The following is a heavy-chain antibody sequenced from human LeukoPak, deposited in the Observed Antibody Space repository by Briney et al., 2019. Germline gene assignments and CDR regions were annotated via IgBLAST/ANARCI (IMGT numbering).Heavy chain of an antibody. CDR1: GGSISSGDYY. V-gene: IGHV4-61*08. J-gene: IGHJ5*02. CDR2: TSYSGST. CDR3: ARDVYDSSGYYLGIDP. D-gene: IGHD3-22*01. Sequence: SETLSLTCTVSGGSISSGDYYWTWIRQPPGKGLEWIGYTSYSGSTNYNPSLKSRVTFSVDTSKNQFSLKLSSVTAADTAVYYCARDVYDSSGYYLGIDPWGQGTLVTVSS.